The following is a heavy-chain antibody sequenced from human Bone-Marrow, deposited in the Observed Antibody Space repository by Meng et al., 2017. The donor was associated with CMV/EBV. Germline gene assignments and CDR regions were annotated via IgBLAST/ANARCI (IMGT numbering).Heavy chain of an antibody. J-gene: IGHJ4*02. Sequence: SEPLSLTCTVSGDSVRNPTHYWSWIRQPPGKGLEWIGEINHSGSTNYNPSLKSRVAISVDTSKNQFSLKLSSVTAADTAVYYCAREVEGYWGQGTLVTVSS. D-gene: IGHD2-15*01. CDR3: AREVEGY. CDR1: GDSVRNPTHY. CDR2: INHSGST. V-gene: IGHV4-34*01.